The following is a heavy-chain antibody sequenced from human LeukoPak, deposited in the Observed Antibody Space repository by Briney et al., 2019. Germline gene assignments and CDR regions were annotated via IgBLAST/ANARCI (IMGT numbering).Heavy chain of an antibody. D-gene: IGHD1-26*01. CDR2: INPNSGGT. V-gene: IGHV1-2*02. CDR1: GYTFTGYY. J-gene: IGHJ4*02. CDR3: ARDLDDSGSYQKNY. Sequence: GASVKVSCKASGYTFTGYYMHWVRQAPGQGLEWMGWINPNSGGTNYAQKFQGRVTMTRDTSISTAYMELSRLRSDDTAVYYCARDLDDSGSYQKNYWGQGTLVTVPS.